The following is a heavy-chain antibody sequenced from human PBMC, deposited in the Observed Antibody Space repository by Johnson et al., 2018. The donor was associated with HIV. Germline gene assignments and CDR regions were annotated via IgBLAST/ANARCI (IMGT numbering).Heavy chain of an antibody. V-gene: IGHV3-20*04. D-gene: IGHD6-13*01. J-gene: IGHJ3*01. CDR3: ARDGESQQLPLGDAFDF. CDR2: INWNGGST. CDR1: GFTLDDYG. Sequence: VQLVESGGGVVRPGGSLRLSCAASGFTLDDYGMSWVRQVPGKGLEWVSGINWNGGSTGYADSVKGRFPISRDNSKNTLYLQMNSLRVEATAVYYCARDGESQQLPLGDAFDFWGQGTMVTVSS.